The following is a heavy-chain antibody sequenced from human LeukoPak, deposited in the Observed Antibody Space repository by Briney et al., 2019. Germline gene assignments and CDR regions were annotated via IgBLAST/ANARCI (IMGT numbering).Heavy chain of an antibody. Sequence: ASVKVSCKASGYTFTGYYMHWVRQAPGQGLEWMGWINPNSGGTNYAQKFQGRVTMTRDTSISTAYMELSRLRSDDTAVYYCARYTWIQLWARFDYWGQGTLVTVSS. D-gene: IGHD5-18*01. CDR2: INPNSGGT. J-gene: IGHJ4*02. CDR1: GYTFTGYY. V-gene: IGHV1-2*02. CDR3: ARYTWIQLWARFDY.